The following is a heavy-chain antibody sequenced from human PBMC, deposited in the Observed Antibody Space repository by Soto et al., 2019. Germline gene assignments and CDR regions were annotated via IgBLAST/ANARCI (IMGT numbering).Heavy chain of an antibody. CDR3: KRGGTTFWFDP. CDR2: INDSGST. CDR1: GGSCSGHS. J-gene: IGHJ5*02. Sequence: SQTLSLTCGVSGGSCSGHSWSWIRLSPRQGREWMAEINDSGSTKYNPSRKNRAMISLYMSKNQCSLKMQSVTAADTGVYYCKRGGTTFWFDPWGTGSQVSVSS. D-gene: IGHD1-1*01. V-gene: IGHV4-34*01.